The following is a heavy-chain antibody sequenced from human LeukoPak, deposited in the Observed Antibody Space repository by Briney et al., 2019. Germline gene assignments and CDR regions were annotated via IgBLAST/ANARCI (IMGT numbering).Heavy chain of an antibody. J-gene: IGHJ3*02. Sequence: PGGSLRLSCAASGFTFSSYSMNWVRQAPGKGLEWVSSISSSSSYIYYADSVKGRFTISRDNAKNSLYLQMNSLRVEDTAVYYCAREGFGELYPALDIWGQGTMVTVSS. CDR2: ISSSSSYI. CDR1: GFTFSSYS. V-gene: IGHV3-21*01. CDR3: AREGFGELYPALDI. D-gene: IGHD3-10*01.